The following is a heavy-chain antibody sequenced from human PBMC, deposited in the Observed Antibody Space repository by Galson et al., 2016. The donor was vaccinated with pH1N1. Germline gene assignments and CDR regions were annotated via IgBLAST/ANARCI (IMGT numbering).Heavy chain of an antibody. CDR3: ASLYCRGGYCYDAFDI. CDR1: GYSFTNYW. V-gene: IGHV5-10-1*01. Sequence: QSGAEVKNPGEFLRISCKGSGYSFTNYWISWVRQMPGKGLEWMGRIDPSDSYTNYRPSFQGHVTHTTDKSISTAYLQCNSLKASVTAMYFFASLYCRGGYCYDAFDIWGQGTMVTVSS. J-gene: IGHJ3*02. D-gene: IGHD2-21*01. CDR2: IDPSDSYT.